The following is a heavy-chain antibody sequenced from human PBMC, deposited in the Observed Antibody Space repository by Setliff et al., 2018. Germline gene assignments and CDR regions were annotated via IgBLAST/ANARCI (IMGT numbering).Heavy chain of an antibody. Sequence: SETLSLTCTVSGGSISSHYWSWIRQPPGKGLEWIGYIYYSGSTNYNPSLKSRVTISVDTSKNQFSLKLSSVTAADTAVYYCARWTYYGSGSLLKLYYYMDVWGKGTTGTV. CDR2: IYYSGST. CDR3: ARWTYYGSGSLLKLYYYMDV. J-gene: IGHJ6*03. CDR1: GGSISSHY. D-gene: IGHD3-10*01. V-gene: IGHV4-59*11.